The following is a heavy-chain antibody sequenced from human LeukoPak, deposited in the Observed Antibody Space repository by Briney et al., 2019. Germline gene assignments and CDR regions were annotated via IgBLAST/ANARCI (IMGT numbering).Heavy chain of an antibody. CDR3: ARVGHYYFDY. V-gene: IGHV6-1*01. D-gene: IGHD3-16*01. J-gene: IGHJ4*02. CDR2: TYYRSKWYK. Sequence: SQTLSLTCAISGDSVSSSSASRNWVRQSPSRGLEWLGRTYYRSKWYKAYAVSVRSRITINPDTSKNLFSLQLNSVTPEDTAVYYCARVGHYYFDYWGQGTLVTVSS. CDR1: GDSVSSSSAS.